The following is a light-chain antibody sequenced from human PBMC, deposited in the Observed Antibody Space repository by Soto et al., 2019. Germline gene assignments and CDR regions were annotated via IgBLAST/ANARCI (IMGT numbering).Light chain of an antibody. V-gene: IGKV3-20*01. J-gene: IGKJ1*01. Sequence: EIVLTQSPGTLSLSPGERATLSCRASQSVSRSDLAWYQQKPGQAPRLLIYGASSRATGIPDRFSGSGSGTDFTLTISRMEPEDFAVYYCQQFSSTPSWTFGRGTKV. CDR1: QSVSRSD. CDR2: GAS. CDR3: QQFSSTPSWT.